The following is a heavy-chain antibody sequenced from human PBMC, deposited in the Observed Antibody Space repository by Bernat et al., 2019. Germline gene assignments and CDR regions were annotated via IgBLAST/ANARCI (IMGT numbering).Heavy chain of an antibody. CDR3: ARVSQTNMITFGGVITYFDY. CDR1: GGSISSYY. Sequence: QVQLQESGPGLVKPSETLSLTCTVSGGSISSYYWSWIRQPPGKGLEWIGYIYYSGSTYYNPSLKSRVTISVDTSKNQFSLKLSSVTAADTAVYYCARVSQTNMITFGGVITYFDYWGQGTLVTVSS. J-gene: IGHJ4*02. V-gene: IGHV4-59*08. D-gene: IGHD3-16*01. CDR2: IYYSGST.